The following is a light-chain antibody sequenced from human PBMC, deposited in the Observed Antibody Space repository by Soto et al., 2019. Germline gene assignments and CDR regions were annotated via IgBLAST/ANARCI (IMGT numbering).Light chain of an antibody. CDR1: QSISSW. V-gene: IGKV1-5*01. CDR3: QQVNTFPFT. Sequence: DIQMTQSPSTLSASVGDRVTITCRASQSISSWLAWYQQKPGKAPKLLIYDASSLESGVPSRFSGSGSGTEFTLTISSLQPDDFATYFCQQVNTFPFTFGGGTRVDIK. CDR2: DAS. J-gene: IGKJ4*01.